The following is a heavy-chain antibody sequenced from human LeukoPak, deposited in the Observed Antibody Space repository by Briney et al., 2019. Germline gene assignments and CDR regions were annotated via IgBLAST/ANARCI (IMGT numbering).Heavy chain of an antibody. D-gene: IGHD3-22*01. J-gene: IGHJ4*02. CDR2: IIPILGIA. CDR1: GGTFSSYT. V-gene: IGHV1-69*02. CDR3: ASSPTYYYDSSGYESQR. Sequence: SVKVSCKASGGTFSSYTISWVRQAPGQGLEWMGRIIPILGIANYAQKFQGRVTITADKSTSTAYMELSSLRSEDTAVYHCASSPTYYYDSSGYESQRWGQGTLVTVSS.